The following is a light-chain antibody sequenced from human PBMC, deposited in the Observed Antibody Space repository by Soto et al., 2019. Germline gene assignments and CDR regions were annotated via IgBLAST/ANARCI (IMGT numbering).Light chain of an antibody. V-gene: IGKV1-6*01. CDR2: AAS. CDR1: QGIGND. Sequence: AIQMTQSPSSLSASVGDRVTITCRASQGIGNDLGWYQQKPGKAPKLLIFAASTLQSGVPSRFSGSGSGTDFTLTISSLQPEDFATYYWLQDHNYPLTFGQGT. J-gene: IGKJ1*01. CDR3: LQDHNYPLT.